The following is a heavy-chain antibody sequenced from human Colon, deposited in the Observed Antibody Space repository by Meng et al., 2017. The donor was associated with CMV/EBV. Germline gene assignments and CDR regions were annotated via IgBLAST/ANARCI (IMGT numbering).Heavy chain of an antibody. D-gene: IGHD3-3*01. CDR3: ARDLWSGSSDYFDY. V-gene: IGHV1-2*02. CDR2: INPKSGDT. Sequence: GQLVQSGAEVKKPGASVKGACKASGYTFTGFYIQWVRQAPGQGLEWMGWINPKSGDTIYEQKFQGRVTMTRDTSISTVYMDLNSLRSDDTAVYFCARDLWSGSSDYFDYWGQGTLVTVFS. CDR1: GYTFTGFY. J-gene: IGHJ4*02.